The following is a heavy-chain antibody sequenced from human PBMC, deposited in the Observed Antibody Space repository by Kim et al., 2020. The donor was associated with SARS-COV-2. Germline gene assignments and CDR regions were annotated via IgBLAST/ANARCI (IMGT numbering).Heavy chain of an antibody. CDR3: ARNDHRSGTFFDF. Sequence: SETLSLTCSVSGGSINNSAYYWAWIRQPPGKGLEWLGTVSHIGGTYYNTSLTSRLTISVDTSKNQFSLKLGSVTAADTAVHFCARNDHRSGTFFDFWGQGILVTVSS. V-gene: IGHV4-39*01. D-gene: IGHD1-1*01. CDR1: GGSINNSAYY. J-gene: IGHJ4*02. CDR2: VSHIGGT.